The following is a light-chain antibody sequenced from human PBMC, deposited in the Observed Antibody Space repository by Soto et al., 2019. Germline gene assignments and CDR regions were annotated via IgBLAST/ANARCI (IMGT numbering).Light chain of an antibody. Sequence: DIQMIQSPSTLSASVGARVTITCRASQTINCYLAWYQQRPGKAPKLLSYTASTLQSGVPSRFSGRGSGTEFIPTIRSLHPDDLETYYCQQYNLYPLRFGRGAKVNI. V-gene: IGKV1-5*03. CDR1: QTINCY. CDR2: TAS. J-gene: IGKJ4*02. CDR3: QQYNLYPLR.